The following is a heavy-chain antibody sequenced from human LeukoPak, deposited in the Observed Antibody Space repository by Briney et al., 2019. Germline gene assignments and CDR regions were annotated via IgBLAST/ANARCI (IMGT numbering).Heavy chain of an antibody. D-gene: IGHD3-22*01. Sequence: GASVKVSRKASGYTFTSYYMHWVRQAPGQGLEWMGGIIPIFGTANYAQKFQGRVTITADESTSTAYMELSSLRSEDTAVYYCARDLYYYDSSGPFDYWGQGTLVTVSS. V-gene: IGHV1-69*13. CDR3: ARDLYYYDSSGPFDY. CDR1: GYTFTSYY. CDR2: IIPIFGTA. J-gene: IGHJ4*02.